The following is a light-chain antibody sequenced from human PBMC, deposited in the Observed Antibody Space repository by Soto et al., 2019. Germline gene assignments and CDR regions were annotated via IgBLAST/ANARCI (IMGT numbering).Light chain of an antibody. Sequence: QSVLTQPPSASWTPGQRVTISCSGTSSNIGTYTVNWYQQLPGTAPKLLIYTDYQRPSGVPDRFSGSKSGTSASLAINGLHSEDEADYYCASWDDNLNGGVFGGGTKLTVL. CDR2: TDY. J-gene: IGLJ3*02. CDR1: SSNIGTYT. CDR3: ASWDDNLNGGV. V-gene: IGLV1-44*01.